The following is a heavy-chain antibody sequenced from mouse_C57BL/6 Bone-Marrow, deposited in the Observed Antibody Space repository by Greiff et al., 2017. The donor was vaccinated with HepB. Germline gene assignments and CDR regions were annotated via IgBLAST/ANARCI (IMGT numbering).Heavy chain of an antibody. D-gene: IGHD1-1*01. J-gene: IGHJ4*01. CDR2: IYPNSGST. CDR1: GYTFTSYW. V-gene: IGHV1-64*01. CDR3: ALRCPYAMDY. Sequence: QVQLQQPGAELVKPGASVKLSCKASGYTFTSYWMHWVKQRPGQGLEWIGMIYPNSGSTNYNEKFKSKATLTVDKSSSTAYMPLISLTSEDSAVYYCALRCPYAMDYWGQGTSVTVSS.